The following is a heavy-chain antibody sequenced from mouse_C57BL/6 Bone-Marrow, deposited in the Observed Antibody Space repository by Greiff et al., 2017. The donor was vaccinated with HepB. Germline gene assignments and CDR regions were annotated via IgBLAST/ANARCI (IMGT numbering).Heavy chain of an antibody. CDR3: ARAYYSNYVDY. CDR1: GYTFTSYW. CDR2: IDPSDSYT. D-gene: IGHD2-5*01. V-gene: IGHV1-59*01. Sequence: QVQLKQSGAELVRPGTSVKLSCKASGYTFTSYWMHWVKQRPGQGLEWIGVIDPSDSYTNYNQKFKGKATLTVDTSSSTAYMQLSSLTSEDSAVYYCARAYYSNYVDYWGQGTTLTVSS. J-gene: IGHJ2*01.